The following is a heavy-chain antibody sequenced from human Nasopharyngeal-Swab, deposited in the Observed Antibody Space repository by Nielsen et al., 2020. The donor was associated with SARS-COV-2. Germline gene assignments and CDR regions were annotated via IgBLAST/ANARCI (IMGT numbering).Heavy chain of an antibody. D-gene: IGHD2-2*01. Sequence: PGKGLEWIGYIYYSGSTYYNPSLKSRVTISVDTSKNQFSLKLSSVTAADTAVYYCARDRVVPAAMWAYYYYYGMDVRGQGTTVTVSS. CDR3: ARDRVVPAAMWAYYYYYGMDV. V-gene: IGHV4-31*02. J-gene: IGHJ6*02. CDR2: IYYSGST.